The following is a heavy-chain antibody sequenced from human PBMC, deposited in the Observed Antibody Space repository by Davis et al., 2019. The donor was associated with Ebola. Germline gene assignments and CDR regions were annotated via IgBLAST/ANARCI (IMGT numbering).Heavy chain of an antibody. CDR2: INHSGST. CDR1: GGSFSGYY. V-gene: IGHV4-34*01. CDR3: ARQGWSGYSLRHWLDP. J-gene: IGHJ5*02. Sequence: MPSETLSLTCAVYGGSFSGYYWSWIRQPPGKGLEWIGEINHSGSTNYNVSLKSRVTISVDTSKNQFSLKLSSVTAADTAVYYCARQGWSGYSLRHWLDPWGRGTLVTVSS. D-gene: IGHD3-3*01.